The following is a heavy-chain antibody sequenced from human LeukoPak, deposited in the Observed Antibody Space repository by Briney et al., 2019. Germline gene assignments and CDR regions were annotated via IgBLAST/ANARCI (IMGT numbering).Heavy chain of an antibody. D-gene: IGHD3-10*01. CDR2: INPNSGGT. CDR1: GYIFTGYY. Sequence: ASVKVSCKASGYIFTGYYIHWVRQAPGQGLEWMGWINPNSGGTNFAQKFQGRVTMTRDTSISTAYMELSRLRSDDTAVYYCARDPGLLWFGELFALAYWGQGTLVTVSS. V-gene: IGHV1-2*02. CDR3: ARDPGLLWFGELFALAY. J-gene: IGHJ4*02.